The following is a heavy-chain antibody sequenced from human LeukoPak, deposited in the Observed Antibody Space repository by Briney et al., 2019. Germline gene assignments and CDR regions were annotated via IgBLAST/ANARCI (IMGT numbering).Heavy chain of an antibody. J-gene: IGHJ4*02. V-gene: IGHV4-39*07. Sequence: NASETLSLTCTVSGGSISSSSYYWGWIRQPPGKGLEWIGSIYYSGSTYYNPSLKSRVTISVDTSKNQFSLKLSSVTAADTAVYYCARVTGPPGLWFGEIHVGYYFDYWGQGTLVTVSS. D-gene: IGHD3-10*01. CDR2: IYYSGST. CDR1: GGSISSSSYY. CDR3: ARVTGPPGLWFGEIHVGYYFDY.